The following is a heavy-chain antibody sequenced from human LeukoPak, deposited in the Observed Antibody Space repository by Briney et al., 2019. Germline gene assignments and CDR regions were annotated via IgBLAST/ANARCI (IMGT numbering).Heavy chain of an antibody. Sequence: PSETLSLTCTVSGGSVSSSNYYWGWIRQPPGKGLEWIGSIYYSGNTFYNPSLKSRVTISVDTSKNQFSLKLSSVTAADTAVYYCTRDGPRSSGYPDNWGQGTLVTVSS. J-gene: IGHJ4*02. V-gene: IGHV4-39*07. CDR2: IYYSGNT. CDR3: TRDGPRSSGYPDN. D-gene: IGHD3-22*01. CDR1: GGSVSSSNYY.